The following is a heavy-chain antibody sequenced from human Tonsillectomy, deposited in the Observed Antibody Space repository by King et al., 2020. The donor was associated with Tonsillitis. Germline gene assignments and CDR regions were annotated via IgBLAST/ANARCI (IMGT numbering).Heavy chain of an antibody. CDR2: ISDTSTDT. Sequence: HVQLVESGGGLVKPGGSLRLSCSASGFSFSDYYMTWIRQAPGKGLEWVSYISDTSTDTNYADSVKGRFTISRDNSKNTLYLQMNSLRVEDTAVYYCAKIYGSGSFYNPLRDHYYGMDVWGQGTTVTVS. D-gene: IGHD3-10*01. V-gene: IGHV3-11*05. CDR3: AKIYGSGSFYNPLRDHYYGMDV. J-gene: IGHJ6*02. CDR1: GFSFSDYY.